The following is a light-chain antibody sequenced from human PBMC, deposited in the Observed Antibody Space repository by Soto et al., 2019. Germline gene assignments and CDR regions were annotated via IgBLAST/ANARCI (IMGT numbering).Light chain of an antibody. J-gene: IGLJ3*02. Sequence: QSVLTQPPSVSAAPGQKVTISCSGSSSNIGNDYVSWYQQLPGTAPKLLIYDNNKRPSGIPDRFSGSKSGTSATLGITGLQTGDEADYSCGTWDSSLRQVFGGGTKLTVL. CDR2: DNN. V-gene: IGLV1-51*01. CDR3: GTWDSSLRQV. CDR1: SSNIGNDY.